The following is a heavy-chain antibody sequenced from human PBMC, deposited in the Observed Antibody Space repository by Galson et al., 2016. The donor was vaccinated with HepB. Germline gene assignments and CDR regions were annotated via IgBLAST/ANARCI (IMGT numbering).Heavy chain of an antibody. CDR3: ARVVGRGTSWYYV. J-gene: IGHJ6*02. CDR1: GGSISHFY. Sequence: SETLSLTCTVSGGSISHFYWSWIRQPPGKGLEWIGYVYSSGMNNYNYNPSLKSRFTILVDMSTDQFSLTLTSLTTADTAVYYCARVVGRGTSWYYVWGRGTTVIVSS. D-gene: IGHD3-10*01. CDR2: VYSSGMNNY. V-gene: IGHV4-59*01.